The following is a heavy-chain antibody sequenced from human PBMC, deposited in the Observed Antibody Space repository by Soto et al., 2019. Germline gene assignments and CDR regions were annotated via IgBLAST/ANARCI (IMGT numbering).Heavy chain of an antibody. Sequence: EVQLVESGGGLVQPGESLRLSCAASGFDFTKAWMHWVRQAPGKGLVWVSHVNSDGTITTSADSVNGRFTISRDNAKNTVFLQMNSLTVEDTAVYYCTRDQAYSPALWGQGTLVTVSS. CDR1: GFDFTKAW. CDR3: TRDQAYSPAL. CDR2: VNSDGTIT. D-gene: IGHD2-21*01. V-gene: IGHV3-74*01. J-gene: IGHJ4*02.